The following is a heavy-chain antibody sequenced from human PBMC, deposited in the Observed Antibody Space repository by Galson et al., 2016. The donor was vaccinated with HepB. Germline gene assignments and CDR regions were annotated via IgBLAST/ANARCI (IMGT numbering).Heavy chain of an antibody. Sequence: CAISGDSVSSNSAAWNWIRQSPSRGLEWLGRTYYRSKWYNDYAVSVKSRITINPDTSKNQYSLQLNSVTPEDTAVYYCVREETGTTSPWHHYYYYMDDWGKGTTVTVSS. J-gene: IGHJ6*03. V-gene: IGHV6-1*01. CDR3: VREETGTTSPWHHYYYYMDD. D-gene: IGHD1-7*01. CDR2: TYYRSKWYN. CDR1: GDSVSSNSAA.